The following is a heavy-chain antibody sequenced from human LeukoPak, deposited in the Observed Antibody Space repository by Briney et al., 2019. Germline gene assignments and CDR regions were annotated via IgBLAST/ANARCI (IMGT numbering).Heavy chain of an antibody. CDR2: IYYSGST. CDR1: GGSISSSSYY. V-gene: IGHV4-39*07. D-gene: IGHD1-26*01. Sequence: PSETLSLTCTVSGGSISSSSYYWGWIRQPPGKGLEWIGSIYYSGSTYYNPSLKSRVTISVDTSKNQFSLKLSSVTAADTAVYYCATSGSSWLGFDYWGQGTLVTVSS. CDR3: ATSGSSWLGFDY. J-gene: IGHJ4*02.